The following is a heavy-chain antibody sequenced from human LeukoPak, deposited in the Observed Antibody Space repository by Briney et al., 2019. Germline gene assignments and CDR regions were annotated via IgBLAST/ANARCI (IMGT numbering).Heavy chain of an antibody. CDR2: ISNSGSTI. Sequence: GGSLRLSCAASGFTFSNYEMNWVRQAPGKGLEWVPYISNSGSTIYYADSVKGRFTISRDNAKNSLYLQMNSLRAEDTAVYYCAGTVAYDYWGQGTLVTVSS. CDR1: GFTFSNYE. V-gene: IGHV3-48*03. CDR3: AGTVAYDY. J-gene: IGHJ4*02. D-gene: IGHD4-23*01.